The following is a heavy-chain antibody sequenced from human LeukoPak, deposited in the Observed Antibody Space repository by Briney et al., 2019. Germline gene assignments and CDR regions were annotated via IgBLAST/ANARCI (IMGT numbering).Heavy chain of an antibody. J-gene: IGHJ3*02. CDR2: ISSSGSTI. Sequence: QPGGSLRLSCAASGFTFSSYEMNWVRQAPGKGLEWASYISSSGSTIYYADSVKGRFTISRDNAKNSLYLQMNSLRAEDTAVYYRATKRGIVVVPAFDIWGQGTMVTVSS. D-gene: IGHD2-21*01. CDR1: GFTFSSYE. V-gene: IGHV3-48*03. CDR3: ATKRGIVVVPAFDI.